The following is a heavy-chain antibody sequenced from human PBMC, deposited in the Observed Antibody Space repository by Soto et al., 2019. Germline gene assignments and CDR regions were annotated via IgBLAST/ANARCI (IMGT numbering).Heavy chain of an antibody. Sequence: EVQLVESGGGLVQHGRSLKLSCAASGFTLDEYTMHWVRQAPGKGLEWVSGINWNSADIGDAASVKGRFAISRDNAKNSLYLQMNCLSAEDTAFYYCVKDGRFLGQMRYSYMDVWGKGTTVTVSS. CDR2: INWNSADI. CDR3: VKDGRFLGQMRYSYMDV. V-gene: IGHV3-9*01. J-gene: IGHJ6*03. D-gene: IGHD3-3*01. CDR1: GFTLDEYT.